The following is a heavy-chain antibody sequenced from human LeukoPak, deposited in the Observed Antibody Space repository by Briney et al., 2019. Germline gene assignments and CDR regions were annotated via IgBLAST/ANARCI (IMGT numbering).Heavy chain of an antibody. CDR1: GYTFTSYG. CDR2: INPNSGGT. V-gene: IGHV1-2*02. J-gene: IGHJ4*02. D-gene: IGHD3-22*01. CDR3: ARAATPTGSGYYY. Sequence: ASVKVSCKASGYTFTSYGISWVRQAPGQGLEWMGWINPNSGGTNYAQKFQGRVTMTRDTSISTAYMELSRLRSDDTAVYYCARAATPTGSGYYYWGQGTLVTVSS.